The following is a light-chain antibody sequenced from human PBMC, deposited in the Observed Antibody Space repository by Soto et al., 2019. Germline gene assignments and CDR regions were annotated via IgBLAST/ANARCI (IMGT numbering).Light chain of an antibody. V-gene: IGLV2-14*01. CDR1: NSDVGIYDF. Sequence: QSALTQPASVSGTPGQSITISCTGSNSDVGIYDFVSWYQHHPGRAPKLIVSEVSHRPSGVSNRFSGSKSGNTASLTISGLQSEDEADYYCMCYAGGNNWVFGGGTQLTVL. J-gene: IGLJ3*02. CDR2: EVS. CDR3: MCYAGGNNWV.